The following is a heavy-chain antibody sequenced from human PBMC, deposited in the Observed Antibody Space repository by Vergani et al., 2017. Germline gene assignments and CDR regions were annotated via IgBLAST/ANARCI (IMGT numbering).Heavy chain of an antibody. V-gene: IGHV3-49*02. CDR1: EYSFGNYW. J-gene: IGHJ6*03. CDR2: IRSKAYGGTT. Sequence: EVELVQSGPEMRKPGESLKISCKGSEYSFGNYWIGWVRQMPGKGLEWVGFIRSKAYGGTTEYAASVKGRFTISRDDSKSIAYLQMNSLKTEDTAVYYCTNXAMATPYYYYYMDVWGKGTTVTVSS. D-gene: IGHD5-18*01. CDR3: TNXAMATPYYYYYMDV.